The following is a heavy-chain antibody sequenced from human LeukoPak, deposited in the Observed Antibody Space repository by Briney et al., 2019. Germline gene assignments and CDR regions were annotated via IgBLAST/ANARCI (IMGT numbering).Heavy chain of an antibody. D-gene: IGHD3-22*01. CDR3: ARGYSSGSRWLDY. CDR2: IWYDGSNK. Sequence: PGRSLRLSCAASGFTFSSYGMHWVHQAPGKGLEWVAVIWYDGSNKYYADSVKGRFTISRDNSKNTLYLQMNSLRAEDTAVYYCARGYSSGSRWLDYWGQGTLVTVSS. CDR1: GFTFSSYG. J-gene: IGHJ4*02. V-gene: IGHV3-33*01.